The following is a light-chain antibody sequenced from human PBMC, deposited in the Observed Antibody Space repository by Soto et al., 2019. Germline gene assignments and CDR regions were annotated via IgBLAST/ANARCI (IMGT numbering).Light chain of an antibody. J-gene: IGKJ2*01. CDR2: KAS. CDR3: QQYNSDSPYT. Sequence: DIQMTQSPSTLSASVGDRVTITCRASQSISSWLAWYQQKPGKAPTLLIYKASSLESGVPSRFIGSGSGTEFTITISSLQPADFATYYCQQYNSDSPYTLGQGTKLEIK. V-gene: IGKV1-5*03. CDR1: QSISSW.